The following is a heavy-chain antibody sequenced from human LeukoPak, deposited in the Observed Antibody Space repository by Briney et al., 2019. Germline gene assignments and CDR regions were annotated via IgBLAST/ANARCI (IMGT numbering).Heavy chain of an antibody. CDR3: ARLWFGELSNWFDP. Sequence: GASVKVSCKASGGTFSSYAISWVRQAPGQGLEWMGGIIPIFGPANYAQKFQGRVTITADESTSTAYMELSSLRSEDTAVYYCARLWFGELSNWFDPWGQGTLVTGSS. CDR1: GGTFSSYA. CDR2: IIPIFGPA. V-gene: IGHV1-69*01. D-gene: IGHD3-10*01. J-gene: IGHJ5*02.